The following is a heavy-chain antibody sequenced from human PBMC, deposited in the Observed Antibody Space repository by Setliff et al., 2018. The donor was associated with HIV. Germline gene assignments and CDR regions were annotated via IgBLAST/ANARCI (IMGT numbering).Heavy chain of an antibody. CDR3: VRQGHWYIPWYFDY. J-gene: IGHJ4*02. V-gene: IGHV4-59*10. D-gene: IGHD1-20*01. CDR1: GGSFSGYY. Sequence: SETLSLTCAVYGGSFSGYYWSWIRQPAGKGLEWIGRIYTRGNTNYNPSLRSRVTMSVDTSKNQFSLKVTSVTAAATAVYYCVRQGHWYIPWYFDYWGQGALVTVSS. CDR2: IYTRGNT.